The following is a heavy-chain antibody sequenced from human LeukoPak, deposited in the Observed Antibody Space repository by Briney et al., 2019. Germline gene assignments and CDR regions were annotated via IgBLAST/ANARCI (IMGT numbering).Heavy chain of an antibody. J-gene: IGHJ6*02. D-gene: IGHD3-22*01. CDR1: GGSISSYY. CDR3: ARRYYYDSSGYYSLGYYYYGMDV. Sequence: PSETLSLTCTVSGGSISSYYWSWIRQPPGKGLEWLGYIYSSGSTNYNPSLKSRVTISVDTSKNQFSLKLSSVTAADTAVYYCARRYYYDSSGYYSLGYYYYGMDVWGQGTTVTVSS. V-gene: IGHV4-59*12. CDR2: IYSSGST.